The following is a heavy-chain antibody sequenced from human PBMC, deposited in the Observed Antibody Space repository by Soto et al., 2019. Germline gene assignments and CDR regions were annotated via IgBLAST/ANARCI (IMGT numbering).Heavy chain of an antibody. CDR2: INHSGST. CDR1: GGSFSGYY. D-gene: IGHD3-3*01. V-gene: IGHV4-34*01. Sequence: SETLSLTCAVYGGSFSGYYWSWIRQPPGKGLEWIGEINHSGSTNYNPSLKSRVTISVDTSKNQFSLKLSSVTAADTAVYYCARGTLRNWFDAWGQGTLVTVSS. J-gene: IGHJ5*02. CDR3: ARGTLRNWFDA.